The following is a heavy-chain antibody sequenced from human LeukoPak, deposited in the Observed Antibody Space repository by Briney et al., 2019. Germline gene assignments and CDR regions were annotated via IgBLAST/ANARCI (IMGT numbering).Heavy chain of an antibody. D-gene: IGHD2-21*01. CDR2: ISSSSSYI. CDR1: GFTFSSYS. Sequence: GASLRLSCAASGFTFSSYSMNWVRQAPGKGLEWVSSISSSSSYIYYADSVKGRFTISRDNAKNSLYLQMNSLRAEDTAVYYCAKVGYCGADCYFITNPPDYWGQGTLVTVSS. CDR3: AKVGYCGADCYFITNPPDY. J-gene: IGHJ4*02. V-gene: IGHV3-21*04.